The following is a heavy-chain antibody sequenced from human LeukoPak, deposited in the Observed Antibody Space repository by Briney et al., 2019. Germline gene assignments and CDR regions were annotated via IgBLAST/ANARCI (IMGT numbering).Heavy chain of an antibody. CDR2: ISSNGGST. D-gene: IGHD3-3*01. CDR1: GFTFRNYV. Sequence: PGGSLRLSCAASGFTFRNYVMYWVRPAPGKGLEYVSSISSNGGSTYYANSVKGRFTISRDNSKNTLYLQMGSLRAEDMAVYYCARDSLFPDWGQGTLVTVSS. CDR3: ARDSLFPD. V-gene: IGHV3-64*01. J-gene: IGHJ4*02.